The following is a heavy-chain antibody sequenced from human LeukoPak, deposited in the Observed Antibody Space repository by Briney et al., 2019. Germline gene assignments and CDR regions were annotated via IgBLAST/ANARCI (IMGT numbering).Heavy chain of an antibody. V-gene: IGHV3-9*01. Sequence: GRSLRLSCAASGFTFDDYAMHWVRQAPGKGLEWVAGINRNSASIGYAGSVKGRFTISRDNAKNSLYLQMSSLRAKDTALYYCAKDDYNGSVDYWGQGTLVTVSS. CDR3: AKDDYNGSVDY. D-gene: IGHD4-11*01. CDR1: GFTFDDYA. CDR2: INRNSASI. J-gene: IGHJ4*02.